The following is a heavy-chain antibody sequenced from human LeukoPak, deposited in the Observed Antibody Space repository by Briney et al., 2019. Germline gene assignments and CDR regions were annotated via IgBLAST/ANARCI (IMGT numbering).Heavy chain of an antibody. Sequence: SGPALVKPTQTLTLTCTFSGFSLSTSGVGVGWIRQPPGKALEWLALIYWDDDKRYSPSLRNRLTITKDTSKNQVVLTMTNMDPVDTATYYCAHSLRREHCSGGDCYYFDYWGQGTLVTVSS. D-gene: IGHD2-15*01. V-gene: IGHV2-5*02. CDR3: AHSLRREHCSGGDCYYFDY. J-gene: IGHJ4*02. CDR2: IYWDDDK. CDR1: GFSLSTSGVG.